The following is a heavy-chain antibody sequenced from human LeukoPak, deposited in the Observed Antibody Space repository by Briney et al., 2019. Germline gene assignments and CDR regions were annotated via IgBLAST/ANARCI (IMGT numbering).Heavy chain of an antibody. J-gene: IGHJ4*02. CDR2: IYSGGST. CDR3: ARDYVGDY. V-gene: IGHV3-53*01. CDR1: GFTFSSYA. Sequence: PGGSLRLSCAASGFTFSSYAMSWVRQAPGKGLEWVSVIYSGGSTYYADSVKGRFTISRDNSKNTLYLQMNSLRAEDTAVYYCARDYVGDYWGQGTLVTVSS. D-gene: IGHD3-10*01.